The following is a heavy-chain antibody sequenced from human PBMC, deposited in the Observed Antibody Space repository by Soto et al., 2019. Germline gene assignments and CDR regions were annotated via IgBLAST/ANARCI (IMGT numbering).Heavy chain of an antibody. CDR1: GFTFSSYG. CDR2: ISYDGSNK. V-gene: IGHV3-30*03. D-gene: IGHD7-27*01. J-gene: IGHJ3*01. CDR3: AIINWDDAFDF. Sequence: QVQLVESGGGVVQPGRSLRLSCAASGFTFSSYGMHWVRQAPGKGLEWVAVISYDGSNKYYADSVKGRFTISRDNSKNTLYMQMNSLRAEDTAVYYCAIINWDDAFDFWGQGTMVTVSS.